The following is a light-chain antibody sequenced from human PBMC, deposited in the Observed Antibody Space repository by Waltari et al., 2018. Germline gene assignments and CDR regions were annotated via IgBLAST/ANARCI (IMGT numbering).Light chain of an antibody. CDR1: QYISNN. V-gene: IGKV3-15*01. J-gene: IGKJ2*02. Sequence: EIVMTQSPAALSVSPGDRATLSCRASQYISNNLAWYQHKPGQTPRLLISGASTRATGGPARFSGSGSGTEFSLTISSLQSDDSAIYFCPQYNTWPPSTFGQGTKLEIK. CDR3: PQYNTWPPST. CDR2: GAS.